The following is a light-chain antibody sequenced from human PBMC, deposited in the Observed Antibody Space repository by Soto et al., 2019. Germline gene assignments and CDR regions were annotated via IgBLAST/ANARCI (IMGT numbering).Light chain of an antibody. V-gene: IGKV3-20*01. J-gene: IGKJ1*01. CDR1: QSVSSSY. CDR3: QQYGLSPRT. Sequence: EIVLTQSPGTLSLSPGERATLSCRASQSVSSSYLAWYQQKPGQAPRLFIYASSIRATGIPDRFSGSGSGTDFTLTISSLEPEDFAVYDCQQYGLSPRTFGRGTKLDIK. CDR2: ASS.